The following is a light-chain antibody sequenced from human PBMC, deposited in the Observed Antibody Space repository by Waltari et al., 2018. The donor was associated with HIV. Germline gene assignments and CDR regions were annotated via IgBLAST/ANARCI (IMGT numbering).Light chain of an antibody. CDR1: QSVSSN. CDR2: GAS. CDR3: QQYNNWPLT. V-gene: IGKV3-15*01. Sequence: EIVMTQSPATLSVSPGERATLYCRASQSVSSNLVWYQQKPGQAPRLLSYGASTRATGIRARVSGRGSVTEFTLTISSLQSEDFAVYDCQQYNNWPLTFGGGTKVEIK. J-gene: IGKJ4*01.